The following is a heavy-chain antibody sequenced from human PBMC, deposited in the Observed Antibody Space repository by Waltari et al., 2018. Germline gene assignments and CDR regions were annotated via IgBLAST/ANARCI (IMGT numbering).Heavy chain of an antibody. CDR2: IRCSGGTP. CDR3: AKDRGSGRIFFDS. CDR1: GFTFSHFA. Sequence: EVQLLESGGDLIEPGGSLRLSCAASGFTFSHFAMTWVRQAPGEVLEWGSSIRCSGGTPDYTDSVTGRFTGSRDNSDNPLYLQMNNLRADDTGSYYCAKDRGSGRIFFDSWGRGTLVVVSS. V-gene: IGHV3-23*01. J-gene: IGHJ4*02. D-gene: IGHD3-10*01.